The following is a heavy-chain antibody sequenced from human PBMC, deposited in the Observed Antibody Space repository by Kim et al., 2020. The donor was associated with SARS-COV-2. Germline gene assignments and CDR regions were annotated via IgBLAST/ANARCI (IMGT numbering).Heavy chain of an antibody. D-gene: IGHD3-3*01. CDR3: ARSYYDFWSGYPKYGMDV. J-gene: IGHJ6*02. CDR2: ISYDGSNK. V-gene: IGHV3-30*04. Sequence: GGSLRLSCAASGFTFSSYAMHWVRQAPGKGLEWVAVISYDGSNKYYADSVKGRFTISRDNSKNTLYLQMNSLRAEDTAVYYCARSYYDFWSGYPKYGMDVWGQATTVTVSS. CDR1: GFTFSSYA.